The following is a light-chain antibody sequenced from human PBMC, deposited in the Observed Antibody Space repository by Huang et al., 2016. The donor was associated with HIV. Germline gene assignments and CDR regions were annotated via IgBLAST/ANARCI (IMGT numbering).Light chain of an antibody. CDR2: DAS. Sequence: EIVLTQSPATLSLSPGERATLSCRASQNGRSHLAWYQQKPGQAPRLLIDDASDRATGIPPRFSGSGSGTDFTLTISSLEPEDSGVYYCQQRSNWPPEISFGGGTKVEIK. CDR1: QNGRSH. CDR3: QQRSNWPPEIS. V-gene: IGKV3-11*01. J-gene: IGKJ4*01.